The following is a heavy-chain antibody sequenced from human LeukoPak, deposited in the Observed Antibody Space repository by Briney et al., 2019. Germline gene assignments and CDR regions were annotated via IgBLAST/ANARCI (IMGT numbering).Heavy chain of an antibody. Sequence: SETLSLTCSVSGGSISYYYWSWIRQSPGKGLEWIGYIYYSGTTNYNPSLKSRVTISVDTSKNQFSLQLRSVTAADTAVYFCAREDPQTTVPEGMDVWGQGTTVTVSS. CDR2: IYYSGTT. D-gene: IGHD4-17*01. J-gene: IGHJ6*02. CDR1: GGSISYYY. V-gene: IGHV4-59*01. CDR3: AREDPQTTVPEGMDV.